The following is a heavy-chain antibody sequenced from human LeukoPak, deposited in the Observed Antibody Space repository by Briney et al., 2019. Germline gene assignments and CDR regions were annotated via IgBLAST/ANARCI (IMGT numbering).Heavy chain of an antibody. D-gene: IGHD2-2*03. CDR3: ARMDIVVVQAASHYGMDL. CDR1: GGTFSSDA. J-gene: IGHJ6*04. CDR2: IIAIFGTA. Sequence: ASVKVSCTASGGTFSSDAISWVRQAPGQGREWMGGIIAIFGTANYAQKFQGRVTITADESTRTAYMELSRLRSEDTAVYYCARMDIVVVQAASHYGMDLWGKGTKVTVCS. V-gene: IGHV1-69*13.